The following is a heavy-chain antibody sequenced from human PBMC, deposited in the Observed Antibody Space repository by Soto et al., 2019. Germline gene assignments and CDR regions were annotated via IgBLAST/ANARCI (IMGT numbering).Heavy chain of an antibody. CDR1: GDSISSYG. V-gene: IGHV4-59*12. J-gene: IGHJ5*02. CDR3: ARVPGP. Sequence: PSETLSLTCTVSGDSISSYGWSWIRQPPGKGLEWIGYIYYSGSTNYNPSLKSRVTISVDTSKNQFSLKLSSVTAADTAVYYCARVPGPWGQGTLVTVS. CDR2: IYYSGST.